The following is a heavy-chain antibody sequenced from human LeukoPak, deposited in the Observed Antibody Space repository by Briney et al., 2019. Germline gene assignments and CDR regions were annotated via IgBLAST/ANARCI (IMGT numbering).Heavy chain of an antibody. CDR3: ARGPTYCGSSSCLQGE. CDR2: IYTSGST. D-gene: IGHD2-15*01. V-gene: IGHV4-61*02. CDR1: GGSISSGSYY. J-gene: IGHJ4*02. Sequence: SETLSLTCTVSGGSISSGSYYWSWIRQPAGKGLEWIGRIYTSGSTNYNPSLKSRVTISVDTSKNQFSLKLSSVTAADTAVYYCARGPTYCGSSSCLQGEWGQGTLVTVSS.